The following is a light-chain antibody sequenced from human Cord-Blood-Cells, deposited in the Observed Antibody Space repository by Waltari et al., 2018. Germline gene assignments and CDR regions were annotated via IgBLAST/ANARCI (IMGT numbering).Light chain of an antibody. J-gene: IGKJ2*03. CDR2: WAS. CDR1: LSVLYSSNNKNY. V-gene: IGKV4-1*01. CDR3: QQYYSTPYS. Sequence: DIVMPQSPESLSVSLGERATMNCKCCLSVLYSSNNKNYLAWYQQKPGQPPKLLIYWASTRESGVPDRFSGSGSGTDFTLTISSLQAEDVAVYYCQQYYSTPYSFGQGTKLEIK.